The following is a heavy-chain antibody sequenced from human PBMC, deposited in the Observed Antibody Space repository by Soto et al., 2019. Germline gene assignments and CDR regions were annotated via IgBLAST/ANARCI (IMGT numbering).Heavy chain of an antibody. D-gene: IGHD4-17*01. CDR1: GGSISSGDYY. J-gene: IGHJ4*02. Sequence: SETLSLTCTVSGGSISSGDYYWSWIRQPPGKGLEWIGYIYYSGSTYYNPSLKSRVTISVDTSKNQFSLKLSSVAAADTAVYYCARTIYGDSSFDYWGQGTLVTVSS. V-gene: IGHV4-30-4*01. CDR2: IYYSGST. CDR3: ARTIYGDSSFDY.